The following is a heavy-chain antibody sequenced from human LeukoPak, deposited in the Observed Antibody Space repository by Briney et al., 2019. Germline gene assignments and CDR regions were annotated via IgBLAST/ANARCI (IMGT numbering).Heavy chain of an antibody. V-gene: IGHV3-23*01. CDR3: AKEGVNVGFGELYDY. CDR2: ISGSGGST. Sequence: PGGSLRLSCAASGFTFSSYAMSWVRQAPGKGLEWASAISGSGGSTYYADSVKGRFTISRDNSKNTLYLQMNSLRAEDTAVYYCAKEGVNVGFGELYDYWGQGTLVTVSS. J-gene: IGHJ4*02. CDR1: GFTFSSYA. D-gene: IGHD3-10*01.